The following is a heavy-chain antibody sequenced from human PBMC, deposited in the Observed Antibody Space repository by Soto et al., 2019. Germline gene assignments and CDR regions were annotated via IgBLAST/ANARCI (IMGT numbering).Heavy chain of an antibody. V-gene: IGHV4-39*01. CDR1: GGSMRTMSYY. D-gene: IGHD3-10*01. Sequence: QLHLQESGPGLVKPSETLSLTCTVSGGSMRTMSYYWGWVRQSPGEGLEWIASIYHGGSIFYNPSIQGRATLSIATPKHQFSLHRSSMTAGATTISYCARHGSYGSGPRGWFDAWGQGTLVTVSS. J-gene: IGHJ5*02. CDR3: ARHGSYGSGPRGWFDA. CDR2: IYHGGSI.